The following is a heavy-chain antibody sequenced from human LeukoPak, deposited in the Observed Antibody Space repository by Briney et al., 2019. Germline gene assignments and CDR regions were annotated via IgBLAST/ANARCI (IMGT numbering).Heavy chain of an antibody. V-gene: IGHV4-39*01. CDR1: GGSISSNIHY. CDR2: IYYSGST. CDR3: ARRGSSSSTLDYYFDY. Sequence: SETLSLTCTVSGGSISSNIHYWGWIRQPPGRGLEWIASIYYSGSTYYNPSLKSRVTISVDTSKNQFSLKLSSVTAADTAVYYCARRGSSSSTLDYYFDYWGQGTLVTVSS. J-gene: IGHJ4*02. D-gene: IGHD6-6*01.